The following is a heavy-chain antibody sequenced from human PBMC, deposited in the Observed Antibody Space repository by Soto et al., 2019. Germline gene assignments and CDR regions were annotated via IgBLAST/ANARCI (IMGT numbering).Heavy chain of an antibody. CDR1: GFSFSSYA. J-gene: IGHJ6*02. D-gene: IGHD4-17*01. Sequence: QSGGSLRLSCAASGFSFSSYAMTWVRQAPGKGLEWVSGISGSGRPTYYADSVKGRFTISRDNSKNTLYLQMNSLRADDTAVYYCAKIPTTAVAYYYGMDVWGRGTTVTVYS. V-gene: IGHV3-23*01. CDR3: AKIPTTAVAYYYGMDV. CDR2: ISGSGRPT.